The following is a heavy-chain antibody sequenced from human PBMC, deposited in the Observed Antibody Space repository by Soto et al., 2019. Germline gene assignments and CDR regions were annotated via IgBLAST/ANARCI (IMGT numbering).Heavy chain of an antibody. CDR1: GFSFSNAG. J-gene: IGHJ5*02. D-gene: IGHD1-26*01. CDR3: TAAAIVNARP. Sequence: EVQVVESGGGLVKPGESLRLSCAASGFSFSNAGMNWVRQAPGKGLEWVGRIKSKNVGETLDYAAPVKGRFTLPRDDSKNTLNLQMNSLKTEATAVYYCTAAAIVNARPWGQGTLVTVSS. CDR2: IKSKNVGETL. V-gene: IGHV3-15*07.